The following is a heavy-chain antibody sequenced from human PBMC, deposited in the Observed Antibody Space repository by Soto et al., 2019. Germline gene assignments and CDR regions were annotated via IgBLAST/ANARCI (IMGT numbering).Heavy chain of an antibody. J-gene: IGHJ6*02. CDR3: ANSAKNYDFWSGYSGMYYYYGMDV. D-gene: IGHD3-3*01. CDR2: ISGSGGST. V-gene: IGHV3-23*01. Sequence: LRLSCAASGFTFSSYAMSWVRQAPGKGLEWVSAISGSGGSTYYADSVKGRFTISRDNSKNTLYLQMNSLRAEDTAVYYCANSAKNYDFWSGYSGMYYYYGMDVWGQGATVTVSS. CDR1: GFTFSSYA.